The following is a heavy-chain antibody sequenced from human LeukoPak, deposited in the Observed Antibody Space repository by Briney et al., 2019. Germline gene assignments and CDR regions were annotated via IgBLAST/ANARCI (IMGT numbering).Heavy chain of an antibody. Sequence: PSETLSLTCTVSGGSISSYYWSWIRQPPGKGLEWIGYIYYSGSTNYNPSLKSRVTISVDTSKNQFSLRLSSVTAADTAVYYCARGGGYYPFDYWGQGTLVTVSS. CDR1: GGSISSYY. CDR3: ARGGGYYPFDY. CDR2: IYYSGST. V-gene: IGHV4-59*01. J-gene: IGHJ4*02. D-gene: IGHD3-3*01.